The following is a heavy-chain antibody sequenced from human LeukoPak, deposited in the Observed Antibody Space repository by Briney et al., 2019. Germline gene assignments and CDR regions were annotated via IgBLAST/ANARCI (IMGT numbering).Heavy chain of an antibody. J-gene: IGHJ6*02. V-gene: IGHV3-48*01. CDR2: ISSSSSTI. CDR3: AKAASRSWPSYYYGMDV. Sequence: GGSLRLSCAVSGFTFSTYSMNWVRQAPGKGLEWVSYISSSSSTIYYADSVKGRFTISRDNAKNSLYLQMNSLRVDDTAVYYCAKAASRSWPSYYYGMDVWGQGTTVTVSS. D-gene: IGHD6-13*01. CDR1: GFTFSTYS.